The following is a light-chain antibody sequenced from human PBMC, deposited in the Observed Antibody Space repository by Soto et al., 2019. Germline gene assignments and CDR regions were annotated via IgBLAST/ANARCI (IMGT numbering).Light chain of an antibody. Sequence: QSVLTQPASVSGSPGQSITISCTGTSSDVGGYNYVSWYQQHPGKAPKLMIYDVTNRPSGVSNRFSGSKSGNTASLTISGLPAEDDADYYCSSYTSSSTLVLFGGGTKLTVL. J-gene: IGLJ2*01. CDR1: SSDVGGYNY. V-gene: IGLV2-14*01. CDR3: SSYTSSSTLVL. CDR2: DVT.